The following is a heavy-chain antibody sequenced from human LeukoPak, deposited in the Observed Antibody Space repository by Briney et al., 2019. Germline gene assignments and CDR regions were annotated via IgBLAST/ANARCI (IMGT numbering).Heavy chain of an antibody. J-gene: IGHJ5*02. Sequence: EASVKVSCKASGYTFTGYYMHWVRQAPGQGLEWMGWISAYNGNTNYAQKLQGRVTMTTDTSTSTAYMELRSLRSDDTAVYYCAWFRVAARPRSFSGLDPWGQGTLVTVSS. CDR1: GYTFTGYY. D-gene: IGHD6-6*01. CDR3: AWFRVAARPRSFSGLDP. CDR2: ISAYNGNT. V-gene: IGHV1-18*04.